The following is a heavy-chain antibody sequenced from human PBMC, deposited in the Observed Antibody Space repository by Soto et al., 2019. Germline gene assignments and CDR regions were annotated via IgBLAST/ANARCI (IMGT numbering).Heavy chain of an antibody. Sequence: EMQLVESGGGLVQPGGSLRLSCAASGFTFNNYAMTWVRQAPGKGLEWVSAISGGGDTTSYADSVKGRFTVSRDGSKNTLYLQMSSLRAEDTALYYCAKGRGGSGSLTPRVDFWGQGTLVTVSS. V-gene: IGHV3-23*04. D-gene: IGHD3-10*01. CDR2: ISGGGDTT. J-gene: IGHJ4*02. CDR1: GFTFNNYA. CDR3: AKGRGGSGSLTPRVDF.